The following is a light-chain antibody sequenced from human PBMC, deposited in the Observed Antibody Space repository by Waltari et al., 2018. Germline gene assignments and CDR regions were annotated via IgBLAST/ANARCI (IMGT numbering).Light chain of an antibody. V-gene: IGLV2-8*01. CDR3: SSYAGRNTL. CDR2: EVS. CDR1: SSDVGGYNY. J-gene: IGLJ2*01. Sequence: QSALTQPPSASGAPGQSVTISCTGTSSDVGGYNYVSWYQQHPGEAPKLLIYEVSKRPSGVPNLFSGSKSGNTASLTVSGLQAEDEGDYYCSSYAGRNTLFGGGTKLTVL.